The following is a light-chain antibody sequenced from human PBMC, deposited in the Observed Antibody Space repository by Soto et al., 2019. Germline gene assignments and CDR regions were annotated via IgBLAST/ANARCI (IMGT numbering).Light chain of an antibody. Sequence: EIVLPQSPGTLSLSPGERATLSCRASRSVTSIYLAWYQQKPGQAPRLLIYGASSMATGIPDRFSGSGSGTDFTLTISRLEPEDFAVYYCQQYGSSLITFGQGTRLEIK. CDR3: QQYGSSLIT. V-gene: IGKV3-20*01. CDR2: GAS. J-gene: IGKJ5*01. CDR1: RSVTSIY.